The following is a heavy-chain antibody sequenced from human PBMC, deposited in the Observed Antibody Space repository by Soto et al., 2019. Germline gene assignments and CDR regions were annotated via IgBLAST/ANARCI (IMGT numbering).Heavy chain of an antibody. Sequence: GGSRRRSWVTSGFTFTKYSMNWVRQAPGKGLEWVSYISYSGETKYYADSLKGRYAISRDDAKNSVYLQMNSLRDEDTAFYYCVRGVVVVVGSTAENFDHWGQGTLVTV. J-gene: IGHJ4*02. CDR1: GFTFTKYS. D-gene: IGHD2-15*01. CDR2: ISYSGETK. CDR3: VRGVVVVVGSTAENFDH. V-gene: IGHV3-48*02.